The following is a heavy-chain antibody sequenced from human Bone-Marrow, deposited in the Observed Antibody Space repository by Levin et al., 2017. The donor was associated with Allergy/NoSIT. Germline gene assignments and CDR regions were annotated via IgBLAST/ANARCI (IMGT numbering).Heavy chain of an antibody. V-gene: IGHV3-9*01. CDR3: AKDNEECSGGSCYYGGHWFDP. CDR1: GFTFDDYA. Sequence: GGSLRLSCAASGFTFDDYAMHWVRQAPGKGLEWVSGISWNSGSIGYADSVKGRFTISRDNAKNSLYLQMNSLRAEDTALYYCAKDNEECSGGSCYYGGHWFDPWGQGTLVTVSS. CDR2: ISWNSGSI. J-gene: IGHJ5*02. D-gene: IGHD2-15*01.